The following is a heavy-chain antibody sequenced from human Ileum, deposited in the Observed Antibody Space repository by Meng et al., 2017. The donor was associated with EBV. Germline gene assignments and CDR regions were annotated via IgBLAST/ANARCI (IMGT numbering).Heavy chain of an antibody. CDR1: VGSLSGAY. CDR2: IIHGGSP. Sequence: QVQQRQWGAGLLKPSEPLSLTCAVNVGSLSGAYWNWIRQPPGKGLEWIGEIIHGGSPSYNPSLKSRVTISIDTSKNQLSLMLSSVTAADTAVYYCARRPTGIDYWGQGTLVTVSS. CDR3: ARRPTGIDY. D-gene: IGHD2-8*02. J-gene: IGHJ4*02. V-gene: IGHV4-34*12.